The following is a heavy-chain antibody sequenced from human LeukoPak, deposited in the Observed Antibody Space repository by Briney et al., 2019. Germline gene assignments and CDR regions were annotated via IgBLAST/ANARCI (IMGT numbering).Heavy chain of an antibody. D-gene: IGHD3-3*02. J-gene: IGHJ6*02. V-gene: IGHV3-23*01. CDR2: ISGSGGST. CDR3: AKDYISYYYYYGMDV. CDR1: GFTSSSYA. Sequence: PGGSLRLSCAASGFTSSSYAMSWVRQAPGKGLEWVSAISGSGGSTYYADSVKGRFTISRDNSKNTLYLQMNSLRAEDTAVYYCAKDYISYYYYYGMDVWGQGTTVTVSS.